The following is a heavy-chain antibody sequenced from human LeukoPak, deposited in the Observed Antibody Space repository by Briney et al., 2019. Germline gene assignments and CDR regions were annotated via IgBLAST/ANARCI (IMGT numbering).Heavy chain of an antibody. CDR3: ARDKGSTTVTTFDY. D-gene: IGHD4-17*01. CDR1: GFTFSSYA. V-gene: IGHV3-30-3*01. J-gene: IGHJ4*02. CDR2: ISYDGSNK. Sequence: PGGSLRLSCAASGFTFSSYAMHWVRQAPGKGLEWVAVISYDGSNKYYADSVKGRFTISRDNSKNTLYLQMNSLRAEDTAVYYCARDKGSTTVTTFDYWGQGTLVTVSS.